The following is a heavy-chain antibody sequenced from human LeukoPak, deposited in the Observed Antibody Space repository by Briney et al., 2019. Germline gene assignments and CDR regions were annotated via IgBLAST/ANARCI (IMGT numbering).Heavy chain of an antibody. Sequence: SETLSLTCTVSGGSISSYYWSWIRQPPGKGLEWIGYIYYSGSTNYNPSLKSRVTISVDTSKNQFSLKLSSVTAADTAVYYCARQRDGMDVWGQGTTVTVSS. CDR1: GGSISSYY. CDR2: IYYSGST. V-gene: IGHV4-59*08. J-gene: IGHJ6*02. CDR3: ARQRDGMDV.